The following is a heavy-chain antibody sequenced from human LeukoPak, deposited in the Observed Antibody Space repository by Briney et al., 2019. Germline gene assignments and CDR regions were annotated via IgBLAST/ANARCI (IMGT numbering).Heavy chain of an antibody. CDR1: GGSVSSCNYY. V-gene: IGHV4-61*01. D-gene: IGHD3-22*01. J-gene: IGHJ4*02. CDR3: ARGYVYSYDGTGYDRHSFDY. CDR2: IHYSGST. Sequence: PSETLSLTCTVSGGSVSSCNYYWIWIRQPPGKRLEWIGYIHYSGSTNYNPSPKYRLTISVGTSKTQFSLKLRSVPAAATGVYSCARGYVYSYDGTGYDRHSFDYLGQGPRVTVSS.